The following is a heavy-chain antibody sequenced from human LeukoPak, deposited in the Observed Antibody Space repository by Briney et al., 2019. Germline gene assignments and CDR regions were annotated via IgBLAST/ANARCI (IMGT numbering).Heavy chain of an antibody. CDR3: TTLTKVVGRDY. V-gene: IGHV3-74*01. D-gene: IGHD2-15*01. J-gene: IGHJ4*02. Sequence: GGSLRLSCAASGFSLSSYWMFWVRQGPGKGLGWVSRINTDGSSTSYADSVKGRFTISRDNAKNTLYLQMNSLRAEDTAVYYCTTLTKVVGRDYWGQGTLVTVSS. CDR1: GFSLSSYW. CDR2: INTDGSST.